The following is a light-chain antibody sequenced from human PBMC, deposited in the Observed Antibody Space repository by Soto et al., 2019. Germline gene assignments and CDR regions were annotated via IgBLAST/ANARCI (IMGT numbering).Light chain of an antibody. J-gene: IGKJ1*01. CDR3: QQSYSTPT. Sequence: DIQMTQSPSSLSASVGDRVTITCRASQSITNYLNWYQHKPGKVPKLLIYTASTLQSGVPLRFSGSGSGTDFTLTISGLQPEDVATYYCQQSYSTPTFGQGTKVEI. V-gene: IGKV1-39*01. CDR2: TAS. CDR1: QSITNY.